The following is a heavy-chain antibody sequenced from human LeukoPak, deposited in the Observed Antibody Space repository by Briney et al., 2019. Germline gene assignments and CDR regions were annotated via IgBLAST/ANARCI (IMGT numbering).Heavy chain of an antibody. CDR2: IKQDGSEK. D-gene: IGHD3-16*01. Sequence: GSLKLSCAASGFLFSGYWMGWVRQTPGKGLEWVANIKQDGSEKYYVDSVKGRFTISRDNTKSSLYLQMNSLGAEDTAVYYCARGGGLDVWGQGATVTVSS. CDR3: ARGGGLDV. CDR1: GFLFSGYW. J-gene: IGHJ6*02. V-gene: IGHV3-7*03.